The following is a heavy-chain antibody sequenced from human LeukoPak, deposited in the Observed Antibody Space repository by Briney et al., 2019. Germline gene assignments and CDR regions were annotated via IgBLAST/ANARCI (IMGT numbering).Heavy chain of an antibody. D-gene: IGHD2-2*01. CDR1: GYSVTNYW. Sequence: KPGESLKISCKGSGYSVTNYWIGWVRQMPGKGLEWMGIIYPGDSDTRYSPSFQGHVTISADKSIGTAYLQWSSLKASDTAMYYCARRQGCSSTSCPPDYWGQGTLVTVSS. J-gene: IGHJ4*02. CDR2: IYPGDSDT. CDR3: ARRQGCSSTSCPPDY. V-gene: IGHV5-51*01.